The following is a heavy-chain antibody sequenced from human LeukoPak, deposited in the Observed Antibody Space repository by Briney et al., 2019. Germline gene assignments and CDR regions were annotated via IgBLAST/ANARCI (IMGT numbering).Heavy chain of an antibody. V-gene: IGHV3-30*04. Sequence: GGSLRLSCAASGFTFSSYAMHWVRQAEGKGLEWVAVISYDGGNNYYADSVKGRFTISRDNSKNTLYLQMSSLRAEDTAVYYCARDPTYSSALYYFDYWGQGTLVTVSS. CDR3: ARDPTYSSALYYFDY. J-gene: IGHJ4*02. D-gene: IGHD6-19*01. CDR1: GFTFSSYA. CDR2: ISYDGGNN.